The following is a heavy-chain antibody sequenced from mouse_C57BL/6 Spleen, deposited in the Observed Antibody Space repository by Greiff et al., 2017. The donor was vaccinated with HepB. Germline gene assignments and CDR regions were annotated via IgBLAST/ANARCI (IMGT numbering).Heavy chain of an antibody. J-gene: IGHJ4*01. CDR1: GFSLTSYG. CDR3: AKKGPTYSCSSWALDD. CDR2: IWSGGGT. D-gene: IGHD1-1*01. V-gene: IGHV2-5*01. Sequence: QVQLKQSGPGLVQPSQSLYITCTVSGFSLTSYGVHWVRQSPGQGLEWLGVIWSGGGTDYNAAFMSRLSITKANSKSKVFFKMNRLQADDTAIYDRAKKGPTYSCSSWALDDWGQGTSVTVSS.